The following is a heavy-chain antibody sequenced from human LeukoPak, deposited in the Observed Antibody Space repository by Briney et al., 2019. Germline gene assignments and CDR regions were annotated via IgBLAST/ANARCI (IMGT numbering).Heavy chain of an antibody. CDR1: GFTFSSYW. D-gene: IGHD6-13*01. J-gene: IGHJ5*02. CDR3: VKPKYSSSWATPFDP. CDR2: IKQDGSEK. V-gene: IGHV3-7*01. Sequence: AGGSLRLSCAASGFTFSSYWMSWVRQAPGKGLEWVANIKQDGSEKYYVDSVKGRFTISRDNSKNTLYLQMSSLRAEDTAVYYCVKPKYSSSWATPFDPWGQGTLVTVSS.